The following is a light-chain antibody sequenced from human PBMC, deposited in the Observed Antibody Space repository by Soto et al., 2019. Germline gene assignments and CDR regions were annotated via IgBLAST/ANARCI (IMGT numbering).Light chain of an antibody. J-gene: IGKJ1*01. CDR1: QSVSRTY. CDR2: GAS. V-gene: IGKV3-20*01. Sequence: PGERATLSCRASQSVSRTYLAWYQQKPGQAPRLLIYGASSGATGIPDRFSGSGSGTDFTLTISRLEPEDFAVYYCQQYVSSPRTFGQGTKVDIK. CDR3: QQYVSSPRT.